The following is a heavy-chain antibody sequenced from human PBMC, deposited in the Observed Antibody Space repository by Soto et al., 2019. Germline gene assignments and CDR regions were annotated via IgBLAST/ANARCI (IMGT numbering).Heavy chain of an antibody. CDR1: GGSFSGYY. Sequence: SETLSLTCAASGGSFSGYYWSWIRQPPGKGLEWIWEINHSGSTNYNPSPKSRVTISVDTSKNQYSLKLSSVTAADTAVYYCARGNYYVLTGYFRGYGYWGQGTLVTVSS. V-gene: IGHV4-34*01. CDR3: ARGNYYVLTGYFRGYGY. CDR2: INHSGST. J-gene: IGHJ4*02. D-gene: IGHD3-9*01.